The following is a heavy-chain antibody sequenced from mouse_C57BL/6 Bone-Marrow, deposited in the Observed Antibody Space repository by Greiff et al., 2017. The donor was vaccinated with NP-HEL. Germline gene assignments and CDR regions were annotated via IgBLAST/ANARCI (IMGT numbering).Heavy chain of an antibody. V-gene: IGHV1-55*01. J-gene: IGHJ1*03. Sequence: QVQLQQPGAELVKPGASVKMSCKASGYTFTSYWITWVKQRPGQGLEWIGDIYPGSGSTNYNEKFKSKATLTVYTSSSTAYMQLSSLTSEDSAVYYCARILYGSSYGYFDVWGTGTTVTVSS. CDR1: GYTFTSYW. CDR3: ARILYGSSYGYFDV. D-gene: IGHD1-1*01. CDR2: IYPGSGST.